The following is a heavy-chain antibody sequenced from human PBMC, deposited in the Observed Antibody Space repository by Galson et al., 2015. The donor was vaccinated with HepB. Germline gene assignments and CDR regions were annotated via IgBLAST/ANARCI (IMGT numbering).Heavy chain of an antibody. Sequence: SLRLSCAVSGFTFGDYTMSWVRQAPGKGLEWVGCIRSKAYGGTTEYAASVKGRFTISRDDSKSIAYLQMNSLKTEDTAVYYCTRDAYYDRTGNYYFDYWGQGTLVTVSS. CDR3: TRDAYYDRTGNYYFDY. D-gene: IGHD3-22*01. J-gene: IGHJ4*02. CDR1: GFTFGDYT. CDR2: IRSKAYGGTT. V-gene: IGHV3-49*04.